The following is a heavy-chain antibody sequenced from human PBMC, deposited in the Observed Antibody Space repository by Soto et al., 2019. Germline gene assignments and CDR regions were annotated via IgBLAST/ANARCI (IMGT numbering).Heavy chain of an antibody. CDR1: GGSVRAADW. J-gene: IGHJ5*01. CDR2: VHISGHS. V-gene: IGHV4-4*02. CDR3: ARVRQGCSANNCYFDP. Sequence: QVHLQESGPGLVAPSGTLSLNCTLSGGSVRAADWWNWVRQSPDKGLEWIAEVHISGHSNYNPSLRSRVSVSIDSSKNQFYLNLNSVTAADTAIYYCARVRQGCSANNCYFDPWGQGTQVTISS. D-gene: IGHD1-1*01.